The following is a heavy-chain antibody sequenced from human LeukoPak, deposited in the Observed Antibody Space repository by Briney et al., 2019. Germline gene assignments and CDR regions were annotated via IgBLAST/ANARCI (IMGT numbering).Heavy chain of an antibody. J-gene: IGHJ3*02. CDR2: MNPNSGNT. CDR1: GYTFTSYD. V-gene: IGHV1-8*03. D-gene: IGHD3-16*02. Sequence: ASVKVSCKASGYTFTSYDINWVRQATGQGLEWMGWMNPNSGNTGYAQKFQGRVTITRNTSISTAYMELSSLRSEDTAVYYCAREVDYVWGSYRYRDAFDIWGQGTMVTVSS. CDR3: AREVDYVWGSYRYRDAFDI.